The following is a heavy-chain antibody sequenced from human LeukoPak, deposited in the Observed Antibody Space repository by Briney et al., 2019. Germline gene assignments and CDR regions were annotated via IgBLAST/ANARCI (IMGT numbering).Heavy chain of an antibody. Sequence: SETLSLTCTVSGGSISSYYWSWIRQPPGKGLEWIGYIYYSGSTNYNPSLKSRVTISVDTSKNQFSLKLSSVTAADTAVYYCARGLETATIRGPTFDYWGQGTLVTVSS. CDR3: ARGLETATIRGPTFDY. D-gene: IGHD5-24*01. CDR2: IYYSGST. CDR1: GGSISSYY. J-gene: IGHJ4*02. V-gene: IGHV4-59*01.